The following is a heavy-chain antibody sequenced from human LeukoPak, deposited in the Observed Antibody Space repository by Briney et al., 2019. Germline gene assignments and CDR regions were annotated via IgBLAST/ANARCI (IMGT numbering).Heavy chain of an antibody. J-gene: IGHJ4*02. Sequence: ETLSLTCTVSGVSISSSNSYWGWLRQAPGKGLEWVSSISSSSSYIYYADSGKGRFTISRDNAKNSLYLQMNSLRAEDTALYYCAREGSYYDSSGYYYRFDYWGQGTLVTVSS. CDR2: ISSSSSYI. D-gene: IGHD3-22*01. CDR3: AREGSYYDSSGYYYRFDY. CDR1: GVSISSSN. V-gene: IGHV3-21*04.